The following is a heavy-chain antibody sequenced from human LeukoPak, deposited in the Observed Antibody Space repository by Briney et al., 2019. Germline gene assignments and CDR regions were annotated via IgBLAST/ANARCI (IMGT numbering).Heavy chain of an antibody. CDR2: ISYDGSNK. CDR3: ARDSGAEGYGRIGNDY. J-gene: IGHJ4*02. V-gene: IGHV3-30*03. D-gene: IGHD5-18*01. CDR1: GFTFSDTW. Sequence: GGSLRLSCAASGFTFSDTWMHWVRQAPGKGLEWVAVISYDGSNKYYADSVKGRFTISRDNSKNTLYLQMNSLRAEDTAVYYCARDSGAEGYGRIGNDYWGQGTLVTVSS.